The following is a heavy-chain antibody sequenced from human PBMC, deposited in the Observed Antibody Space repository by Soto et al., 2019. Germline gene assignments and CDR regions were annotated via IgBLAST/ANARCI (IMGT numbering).Heavy chain of an antibody. D-gene: IGHD2-2*01. Sequence: SETLSLTCAVYGGSFIGYYWSWIRQPPGKGLEWIGEINHSGSTNYNPSLKSRVTISVDTSKNQFSLKLSSVTAADTAVYYCARARSAVPFDYWGQGTLVTVSS. V-gene: IGHV4-34*01. CDR2: INHSGST. CDR3: ARARSAVPFDY. J-gene: IGHJ4*02. CDR1: GGSFIGYY.